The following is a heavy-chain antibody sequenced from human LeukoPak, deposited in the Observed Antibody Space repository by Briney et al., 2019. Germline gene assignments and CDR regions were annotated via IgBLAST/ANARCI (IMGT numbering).Heavy chain of an antibody. CDR3: AREVDGHFDY. CDR2: IYYSGST. CDR1: GFTFSSYE. Sequence: LRLSCAASGFTFSSYEMNWVRQPPGKGLEWIGYIYYSGSTNYNPSLKSRVTISVDTSKNQFSLKLSSVTAADTAVYYCAREVDGHFDYWGQGTLVTVSS. D-gene: IGHD5-24*01. J-gene: IGHJ4*02. V-gene: IGHV4-59*01.